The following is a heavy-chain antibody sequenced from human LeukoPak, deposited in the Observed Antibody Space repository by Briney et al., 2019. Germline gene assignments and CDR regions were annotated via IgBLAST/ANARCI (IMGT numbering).Heavy chain of an antibody. CDR1: GYSVTSYY. D-gene: IGHD3-3*01. CDR2: IYPGDPNT. Sequence: GESLKISGKGSGYSVTSYYIAWVRQMPGRGLEWMGMIYPGDPNTRYSPSFEGQVTISIDRSIGAAYLQWTSLKASDTAMYYCARGVDFWSGSPYFDFWGQGTLVTVSS. CDR3: ARGVDFWSGSPYFDF. J-gene: IGHJ4*02. V-gene: IGHV5-51*01.